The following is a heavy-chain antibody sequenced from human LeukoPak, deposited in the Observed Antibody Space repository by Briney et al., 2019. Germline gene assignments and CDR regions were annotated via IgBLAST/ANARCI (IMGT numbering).Heavy chain of an antibody. CDR1: GFTFSSYA. V-gene: IGHV3-23*01. CDR3: AKRGSYDFWSGNYYYAMDV. J-gene: IGHJ6*02. CDR2: ITSNSGNI. D-gene: IGHD3-3*01. Sequence: TGGSLRLSCAASGFTFSSYAMSWVRQAPGKGLEWVSVITSNSGNIYYADSVKGRFTISRDNSKNTLFLHMNLLRVEDTAVYYCAKRGSYDFWSGNYYYAMDVWGQGTTVTVSS.